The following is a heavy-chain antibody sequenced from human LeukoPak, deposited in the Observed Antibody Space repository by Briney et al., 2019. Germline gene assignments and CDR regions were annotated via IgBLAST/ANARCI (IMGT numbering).Heavy chain of an antibody. CDR1: GGSISSYY. V-gene: IGHV4-59*01. J-gene: IGHJ4*02. CDR3: ARDRDLGLFDY. D-gene: IGHD1-26*01. CDR2: IYYSGST. Sequence: SETLSLTCTVSGGSISSYYWSWLRQPPGKGLEWIGYIYYSGSTNYNPSLKSRVTISVDTSKNQFSLKLSSVTAADTAVYYCARDRDLGLFDYWGQGTLATVSS.